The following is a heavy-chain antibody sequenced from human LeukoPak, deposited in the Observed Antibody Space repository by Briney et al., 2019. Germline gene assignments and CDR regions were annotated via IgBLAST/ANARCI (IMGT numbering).Heavy chain of an antibody. V-gene: IGHV1-18*01. Sequence: GASVEVSCKASGYTFTTYGISWVRLAPGQGLEWMGWISAYNGNTNYAQQFQGRVTITTDTSMSTAYMELRSLRSDDTAVYYCARDLIAVRPGWFDPWGQGSLVTVSS. CDR3: ARDLIAVRPGWFDP. CDR2: ISAYNGNT. CDR1: GYTFTTYG. J-gene: IGHJ5*02. D-gene: IGHD6-6*01.